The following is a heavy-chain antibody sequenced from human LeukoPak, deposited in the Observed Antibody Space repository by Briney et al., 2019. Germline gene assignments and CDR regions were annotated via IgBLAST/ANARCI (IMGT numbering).Heavy chain of an antibody. Sequence: ASVKVSCKTSGYTFTGYYLHWVRQAPGQGLEWMGWINPNTGGTNYAPKFQGRVTMTRDTAITTAYMELSRLRSDDTAVYYCARDREQWPVLKYFDYWGQGTLVTVSS. V-gene: IGHV1-2*02. J-gene: IGHJ4*02. CDR2: INPNTGGT. D-gene: IGHD6-19*01. CDR3: ARDREQWPVLKYFDY. CDR1: GYTFTGYY.